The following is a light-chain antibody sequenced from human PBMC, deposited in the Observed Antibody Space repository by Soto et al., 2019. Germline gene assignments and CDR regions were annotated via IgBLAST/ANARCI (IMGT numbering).Light chain of an antibody. Sequence: QSVLTQPPSLSGAPGQRVTISCTGSSSNIGAGYDVHWYQQLPGTAPKLLIYGNTNRPSGLPDRFSGCRSGTSASLAITGLQAEDEADYYCQSYDSSLSGYVFGTGTKLTVL. CDR3: QSYDSSLSGYV. CDR1: SSNIGAGYD. J-gene: IGLJ1*01. V-gene: IGLV1-40*01. CDR2: GNT.